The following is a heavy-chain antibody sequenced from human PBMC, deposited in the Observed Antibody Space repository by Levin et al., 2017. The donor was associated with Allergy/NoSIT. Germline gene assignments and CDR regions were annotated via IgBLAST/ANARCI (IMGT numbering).Heavy chain of an antibody. CDR3: ARDLLRGYNYDS. CDR1: GFTLGDYA. Sequence: PGGSLRLSCIVSGFTLGDYAMSWVRQAPGKGLEWVGFIRTKAFGGTTEYAASVKGRFTISRDDSNSIAYLLMNSLKSEETAVYYCARDLLRGYNYDSWGQGALVTVSS. V-gene: IGHV3-49*04. J-gene: IGHJ4*02. CDR2: IRTKAFGGTT. D-gene: IGHD5-18*01.